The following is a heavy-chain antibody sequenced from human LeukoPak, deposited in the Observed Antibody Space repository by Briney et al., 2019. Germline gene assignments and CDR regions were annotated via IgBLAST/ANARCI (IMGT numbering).Heavy chain of an antibody. J-gene: IGHJ3*02. CDR2: ISSSSTYI. CDR1: GFTFSSYS. D-gene: IGHD4-17*01. Sequence: GGSLRLSCAGSGFTFSSYSMNWVRQAPGKGLEWVSSISSSSTYIYYADSVKGRFTISRDNAKNSLYLQMNSLRAEDTAVYYCATIDYGAFDIWGQGTMVTVSS. V-gene: IGHV3-21*01. CDR3: ATIDYGAFDI.